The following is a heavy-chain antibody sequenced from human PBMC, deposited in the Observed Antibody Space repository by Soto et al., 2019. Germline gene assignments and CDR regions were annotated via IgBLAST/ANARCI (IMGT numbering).Heavy chain of an antibody. D-gene: IGHD2-2*02. CDR1: GFTFSSYG. CDR2: IWYDGSNK. Sequence: GGSLRLSCAASGFTFSSYGMHWVRQAPGKGLEWVAVIWYDGSNKYYADSVKGRFTISRDNSKNTLYLQMNSLRAEDTAVYYCARTKVPAAIPADYWGQGTLVTVSS. CDR3: ARTKVPAAIPADY. V-gene: IGHV3-33*01. J-gene: IGHJ4*02.